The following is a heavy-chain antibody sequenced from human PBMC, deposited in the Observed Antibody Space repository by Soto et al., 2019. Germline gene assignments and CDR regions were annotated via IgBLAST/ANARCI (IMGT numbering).Heavy chain of an antibody. Sequence: GGSLRLSCAASGFTFSSYSMNWVRQAPGKGLEWVSYISSSSSTIYYADSVKGRFTISRDNAKNSLYLQMNSLRAEDTAVYYCARVSGRVVVVPAAMASDYYYYYMDVWGKGTTVTVSS. J-gene: IGHJ6*03. CDR3: ARVSGRVVVVPAAMASDYYYYYMDV. CDR1: GFTFSSYS. CDR2: ISSSSSTI. D-gene: IGHD2-2*01. V-gene: IGHV3-48*01.